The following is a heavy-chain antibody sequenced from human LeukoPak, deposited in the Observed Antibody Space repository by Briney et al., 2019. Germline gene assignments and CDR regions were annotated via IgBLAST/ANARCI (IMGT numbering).Heavy chain of an antibody. J-gene: IGHJ4*02. D-gene: IGHD3-3*01. Sequence: SETLSLTCTVSGGSISSYYWSWIRQPPGKGLEWIGYVSYSGTTNYNPSLRGRVTISVDTSKNQFSLNLSAVTAADTAVYYCARESNGPFSHLDSWGQGTLVTVSS. CDR3: ARESNGPFSHLDS. V-gene: IGHV4-59*01. CDR2: VSYSGTT. CDR1: GGSISSYY.